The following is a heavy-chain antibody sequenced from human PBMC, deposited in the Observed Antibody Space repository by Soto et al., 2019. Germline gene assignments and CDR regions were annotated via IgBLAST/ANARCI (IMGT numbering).Heavy chain of an antibody. D-gene: IGHD6-13*01. J-gene: IGHJ4*02. Sequence: ASVKVSCKASGYTFTSYGISWVRQAPGQGLEWMGWISASHGNTNYAQKLQGRVTMTTDTSTRTAYMELRSLRSDDMAVYYSARASGYSSSWSPYFDYWGQGTLVTVSS. CDR2: ISASHGNT. CDR1: GYTFTSYG. CDR3: ARASGYSSSWSPYFDY. V-gene: IGHV1-18*03.